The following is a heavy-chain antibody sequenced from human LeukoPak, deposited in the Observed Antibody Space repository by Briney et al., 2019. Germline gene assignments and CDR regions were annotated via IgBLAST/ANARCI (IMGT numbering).Heavy chain of an antibody. Sequence: SETLSLTCTVSGGSISSYYWSWIRQPAGKGLEWIGRIYTSGSTNYNPSLKSRVTMSVDTSKNQFSLKLSSMTAADTAVYYCARDRDFWSGYGFDPWGQGTLVTVSS. D-gene: IGHD3-3*01. CDR2: IYTSGST. CDR3: ARDRDFWSGYGFDP. V-gene: IGHV4-4*07. CDR1: GGSISSYY. J-gene: IGHJ5*02.